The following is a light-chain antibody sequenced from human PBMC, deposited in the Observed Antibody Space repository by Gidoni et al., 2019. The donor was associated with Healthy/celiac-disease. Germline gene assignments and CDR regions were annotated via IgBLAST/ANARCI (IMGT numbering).Light chain of an antibody. CDR1: QSISSW. CDR2: DAS. J-gene: IGKJ2*01. Sequence: DLQMTQSPSTLSASVGDRVPITCRASQSISSWLAWYQQKPGKAPKLLIYDASSLESGVPSRFSGSGSGTEFTLTISSLQPDDFATYYCQQYNSYSLDTFGQXTKLEIK. CDR3: QQYNSYSLDT. V-gene: IGKV1-5*01.